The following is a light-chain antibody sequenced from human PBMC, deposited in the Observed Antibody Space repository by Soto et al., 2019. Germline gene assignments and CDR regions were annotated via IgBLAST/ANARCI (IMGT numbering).Light chain of an antibody. CDR2: KTS. Sequence: DIHMTQSPSTLSASVGDRVTITCRASQSISIWLAWYQQKPGKAPNLLIYKTSSLETGVPSRFSGSGSGTEFTLTNSSLQPDDFATYYRQHLHDNYWTFGKGTKVEV. CDR1: QSISIW. V-gene: IGKV1-5*03. J-gene: IGKJ1*01. CDR3: QHLHDNYWT.